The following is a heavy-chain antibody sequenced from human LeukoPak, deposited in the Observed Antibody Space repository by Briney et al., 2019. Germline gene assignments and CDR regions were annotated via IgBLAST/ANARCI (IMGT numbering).Heavy chain of an antibody. J-gene: IGHJ4*02. CDR3: ARSTGGRGRNWNDSAPHYY. D-gene: IGHD1-1*01. V-gene: IGHV1-18*04. Sequence: VASVKVSCKASGYTFTSYGISWVRQAPGQGLEWMGWISAYNGNTNYAQKLQGRVTMTTDTSTSTAYMELRSLRSDDTAVYYCARSTGGRGRNWNDSAPHYYWGQGTLVTVSS. CDR1: GYTFTSYG. CDR2: ISAYNGNT.